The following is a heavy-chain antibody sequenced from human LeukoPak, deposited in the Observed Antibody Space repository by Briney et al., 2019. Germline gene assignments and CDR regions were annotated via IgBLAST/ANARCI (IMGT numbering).Heavy chain of an antibody. J-gene: IGHJ4*02. D-gene: IGHD6-13*01. CDR2: SNDRGST. V-gene: IGHV4-34*01. CDR3: ARGLFGYSSSWVPLGAQRGFDY. Sequence: PSETLPLTCAVFGGPFSGYYWTWIRQPPGKGLEWIGESNDRGSTTYNPSLKSRVTISVDTSKNQFSLKLSSVTAADTAVYYCARGLFGYSSSWVPLGAQRGFDYWGQGTLVTVSS. CDR1: GGPFSGYY.